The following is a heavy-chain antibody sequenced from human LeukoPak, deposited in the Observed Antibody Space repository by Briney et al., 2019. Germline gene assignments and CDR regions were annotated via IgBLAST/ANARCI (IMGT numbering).Heavy chain of an antibody. V-gene: IGHV1-58*01. J-gene: IGHJ4*02. D-gene: IGHD4-17*01. Sequence: GASVKVSCKASGFTFTSSPVQWVRPAGGQRLEGIGWIDVGRGNTNYAQKFQERVTITREMFTSTAYMELSRVRSEDTAVYYCAADAYGYGDYVLGYWGQGTLVTVSS. CDR1: GFTFTSSP. CDR2: IDVGRGNT. CDR3: AADAYGYGDYVLGY.